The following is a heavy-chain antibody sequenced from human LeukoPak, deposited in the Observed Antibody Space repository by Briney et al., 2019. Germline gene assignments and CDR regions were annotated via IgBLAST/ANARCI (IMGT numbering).Heavy chain of an antibody. Sequence: SETLSLTCTVSGGSISSSTDCWGWIRQPPGKGLEWIGSIYYSGITYYNPSLKSRVTMSVDTSKNQFSLKLSPVTAADTAVYYCARHFIVGGTNRFDYWGQGTLATVSS. V-gene: IGHV4-39*01. J-gene: IGHJ4*02. CDR1: GGSISSSTDC. D-gene: IGHD1-26*01. CDR3: ARHFIVGGTNRFDY. CDR2: IYYSGIT.